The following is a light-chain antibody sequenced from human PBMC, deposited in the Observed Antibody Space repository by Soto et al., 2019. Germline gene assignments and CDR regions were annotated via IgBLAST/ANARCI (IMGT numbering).Light chain of an antibody. Sequence: QSALTQPASVSGSPVQSITISCTGTSSDVGGYSYVSWYQQHPGKTPKLMIYEVSNRPSGVSHRFSGSKSGNTASLTISGLQTEDEADYYWSSFSSLPREVFGGGTKLTVL. CDR2: EVS. J-gene: IGLJ2*01. CDR3: SSFSSLPREV. CDR1: SSDVGGYSY. V-gene: IGLV2-14*01.